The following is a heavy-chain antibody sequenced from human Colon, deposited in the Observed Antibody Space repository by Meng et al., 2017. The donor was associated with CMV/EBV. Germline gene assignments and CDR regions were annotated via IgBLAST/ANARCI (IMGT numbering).Heavy chain of an antibody. J-gene: IGHJ4*02. CDR3: AKGAAYFDFWSLPN. Sequence: ETLSLTCSVTGVSISSGTYYWSWIRQPPGKGLEWVSAISGSGSSTYYADSVKGRFTISRDNSKNALFLQVDRLTADDTAVYFCAKGAAYFDFWSLPNWGQGTLVTVSS. V-gene: IGHV3-23*01. CDR2: ISGSGSST. D-gene: IGHD3-3*01. CDR1: GVSISSGTY.